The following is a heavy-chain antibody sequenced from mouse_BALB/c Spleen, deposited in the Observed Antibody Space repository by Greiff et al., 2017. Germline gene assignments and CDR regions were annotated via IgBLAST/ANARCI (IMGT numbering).Heavy chain of an antibody. CDR3: ATTRGLGYGNYDGYLDV. CDR2: INPSSGYT. Sequence: QVQLQQSGAELARPGASVKMSCKASGYTFTSYTMHWVKQRPGQGLEWIGYINPSSGYTNYNQKFKDKATLTADKSSSTAYMQLSSLTSEDSAVYYCATTRGLGYGNYDGYLDVGGAGTTDSVSS. J-gene: IGHJ1*01. D-gene: IGHD2-1*01. V-gene: IGHV1-4*01. CDR1: GYTFTSYT.